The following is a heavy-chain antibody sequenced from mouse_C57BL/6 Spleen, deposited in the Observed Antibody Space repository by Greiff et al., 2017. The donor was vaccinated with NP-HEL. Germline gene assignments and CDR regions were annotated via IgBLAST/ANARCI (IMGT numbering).Heavy chain of an antibody. J-gene: IGHJ2*01. CDR1: GFTFSSYA. CDR2: ISSGGGYI. CDR3: TRQGFDY. Sequence: EVKLVESGEGLVKPGGSLKLSCAASGFTFSSYAMSWVRQTPEKRLEWVAYISSGGGYIYYADTVKGRFTISRDKARNTLYLQMSRLKSEYTAMYYCTRQGFDYWGQGTTLTVSS. V-gene: IGHV5-9-1*02.